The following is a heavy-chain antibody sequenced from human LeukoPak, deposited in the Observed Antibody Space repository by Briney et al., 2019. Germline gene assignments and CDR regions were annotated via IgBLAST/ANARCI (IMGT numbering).Heavy chain of an antibody. J-gene: IGHJ4*02. CDR3: ARVLAHCSSTSCHDY. V-gene: IGHV1-18*01. Sequence: ASVKASCKASGYTFTNYGVSWVRQAPGQGLEWMGWISAYNGNTDYAQKLQGRVTMTTDTSTSTAYMELRSLRSDDTAVYYCARVLAHCSSTSCHDYWGQGTLVTVSS. CDR2: ISAYNGNT. CDR1: GYTFTNYG. D-gene: IGHD2-2*01.